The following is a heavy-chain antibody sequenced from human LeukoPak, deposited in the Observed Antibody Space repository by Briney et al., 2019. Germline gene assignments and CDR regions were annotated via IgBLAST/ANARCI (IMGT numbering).Heavy chain of an antibody. CDR3: ARVYYDFWSGYRFQSDY. V-gene: IGHV7-4-1*02. CDR2: INTNTGNP. CDR1: GYTFTSYA. Sequence: GASVKVSCKASGYTFTSYAMNWVRQAPGQGLKWMGWINTNTGNPTYAQGFTGRFVFSLDTSVSTAYLQISSLKAEDTAVYYCARVYYDFWSGYRFQSDYWGQGTLVTVSS. D-gene: IGHD3-3*01. J-gene: IGHJ4*02.